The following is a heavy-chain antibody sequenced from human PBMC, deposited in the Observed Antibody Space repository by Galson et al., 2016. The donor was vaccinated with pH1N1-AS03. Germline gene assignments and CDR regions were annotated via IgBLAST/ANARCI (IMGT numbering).Heavy chain of an antibody. J-gene: IGHJ4*02. CDR2: INTDGANT. Sequence: SLRLSCAASGFTFSNYGMSWVRQAPGKGLEWVSSINTDGANTHYADSAKGRFTISRDNSKNTLFLQMNSLRVEDTAVYYCARSSYDILTNPLYWGQGVPVTVSS. CDR1: GFTFSNYG. V-gene: IGHV3-23*01. D-gene: IGHD3-9*01. CDR3: ARSSYDILTNPLY.